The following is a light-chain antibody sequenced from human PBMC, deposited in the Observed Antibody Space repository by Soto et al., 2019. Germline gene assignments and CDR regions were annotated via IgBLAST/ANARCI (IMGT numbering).Light chain of an antibody. J-gene: IGKJ3*01. CDR3: QKYSSVPV. Sequence: DIQMTQSPTSLCASVGDRVTITCRASQGIRNYVAWYQQIPGKAPKLLIYAASTLQSGVPSRFSGSGSGTEFTLTINGLQPEDVATYSCQKYSSVPVFGPGTKVEIK. V-gene: IGKV1-27*01. CDR2: AAS. CDR1: QGIRNY.